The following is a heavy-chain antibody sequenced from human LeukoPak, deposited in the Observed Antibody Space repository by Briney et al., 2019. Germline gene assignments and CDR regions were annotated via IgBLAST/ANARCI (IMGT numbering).Heavy chain of an antibody. Sequence: GGSLRLSCAASGFIFSSNEMTWVRQTPGKGLEWIAYISGSGRSFYHADSVKGRFTISRDNGKNSVSLQMNSLGVEDTALYYCATVDYGTGVLGHWGQGTLVTVSS. CDR3: ATVDYGTGVLGH. CDR2: ISGSGRSF. CDR1: GFIFSSNE. J-gene: IGHJ4*01. D-gene: IGHD3-10*01. V-gene: IGHV3-48*03.